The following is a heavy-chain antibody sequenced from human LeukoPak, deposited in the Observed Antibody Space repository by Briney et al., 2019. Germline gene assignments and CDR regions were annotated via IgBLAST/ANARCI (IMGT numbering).Heavy chain of an antibody. Sequence: PGGSLRLSCAASGFTFGSYAMSWVRQAPGKGLEWVSAISGSGGSTYYADSVKGRFTISRDNSKNTLYLQMNSLRAEDTAVYYCANSELENDYGGKDLFDYWGQGTLVTVSS. J-gene: IGHJ4*02. V-gene: IGHV3-23*01. CDR3: ANSELENDYGGKDLFDY. D-gene: IGHD4-23*01. CDR2: ISGSGGST. CDR1: GFTFGSYA.